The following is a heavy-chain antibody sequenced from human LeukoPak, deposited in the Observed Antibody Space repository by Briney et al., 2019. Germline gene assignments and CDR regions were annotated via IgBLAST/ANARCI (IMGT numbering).Heavy chain of an antibody. Sequence: SETLSLTCTVSGGPINDYFLSWIRQSPGKGLEWIGYIHYSGKTDYNPSMKSRVTISVNTSKNQFYLKLSSVTAAATAVYYCARDRVKSSGDKRYYYYYMDVWGKGTTVTVSS. J-gene: IGHJ6*03. CDR2: IHYSGKT. CDR3: ARDRVKSSGDKRYYYYYMDV. CDR1: GGPINDYF. V-gene: IGHV4-59*01. D-gene: IGHD2-21*02.